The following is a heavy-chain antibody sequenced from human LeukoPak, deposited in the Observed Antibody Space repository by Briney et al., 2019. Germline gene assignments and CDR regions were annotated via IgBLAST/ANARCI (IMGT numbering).Heavy chain of an antibody. CDR1: GLTFSSYD. CDR3: AKGNYCSGGSCYFED. J-gene: IGHJ4*02. CDR2: ISGSGGST. V-gene: IGHV3-23*01. Sequence: SGGSLRLSCAASGLTFSSYDMSWASQAPGKGLEWVSAISGSGGSTYYADSVKGRFTISRDNSKNTLYLQMNSLRAEDTAVYYCAKGNYCSGGSCYFEDWGQGTLVTVSS. D-gene: IGHD2-15*01.